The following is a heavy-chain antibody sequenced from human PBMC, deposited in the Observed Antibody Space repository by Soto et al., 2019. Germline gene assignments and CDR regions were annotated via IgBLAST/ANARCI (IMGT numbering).Heavy chain of an antibody. D-gene: IGHD3-10*01. CDR3: ARPPFLYYQGSGNDAFDI. V-gene: IGHV1-69*02. Sequence: QVQLVQSGAEVKKPGSSVKVSCKASGGTFGSYTISWVRQAPGQGLQWMGRIIPIVGMVIYAQKFQGRVTIIADVSTNTAYMELSSLRSEDTAVYYCARPPFLYYQGSGNDAFDIWGQGTMVTVSS. J-gene: IGHJ3*02. CDR2: IIPIVGMV. CDR1: GGTFGSYT.